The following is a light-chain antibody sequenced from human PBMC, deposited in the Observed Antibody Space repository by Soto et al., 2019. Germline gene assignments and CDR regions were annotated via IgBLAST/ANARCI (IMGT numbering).Light chain of an antibody. J-gene: IGKJ1*01. CDR2: GAS. CDR1: QSVFSSY. V-gene: IGKV3-20*01. Sequence: MVLTQSPGTLSLSPGERATLSCRASQSVFSSYVAWYQQKPGQAPRLLIYGASSRATGIGDRFSDSGSGTDFTLTISRLEPEDCAVYYCQQYGSSPRSFGQGTKVQI. CDR3: QQYGSSPRS.